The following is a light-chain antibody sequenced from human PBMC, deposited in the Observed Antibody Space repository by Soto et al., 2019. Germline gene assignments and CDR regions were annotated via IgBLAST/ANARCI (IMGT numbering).Light chain of an antibody. CDR3: SSYADTYTFVV. J-gene: IGLJ2*01. CDR1: TNDIGSYNY. Sequence: QSVLTQPASVSGSPGQSITLSCAGTTNDIGSYNYVSWFQQHPGEAPKLIIFEVTHRPSGISTRFSGSKSGNTASLTISDLQAEDEALYYCSSYADTYTFVVFGGGTKVTVL. CDR2: EVT. V-gene: IGLV2-14*01.